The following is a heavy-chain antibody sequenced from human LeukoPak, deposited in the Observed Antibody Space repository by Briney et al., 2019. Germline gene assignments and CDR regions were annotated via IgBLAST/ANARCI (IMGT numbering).Heavy chain of an antibody. J-gene: IGHJ6*02. D-gene: IGHD2-2*01. CDR1: GGSFSGYY. V-gene: IGHV4-34*01. CDR3: AKDRRSKCSSTSCRPYGMDV. CDR2: INHSGST. Sequence: SETLSLTCAVYGGSFSGYYWSWIRQPPGKGLEWIGEINHSGSTNCNPSLKSRVTISVDTSKNQFSPKLSSVTAADTAVYYCAKDRRSKCSSTSCRPYGMDVWGQGTTVTVSS.